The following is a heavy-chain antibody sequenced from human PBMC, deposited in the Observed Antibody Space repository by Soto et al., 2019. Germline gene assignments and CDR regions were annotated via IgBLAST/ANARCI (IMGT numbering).Heavy chain of an antibody. Sequence: GGSLRLSCAASRFTFSSYAMSWVRQAPGKGLEWVSYISRSSSIIYYADSVHDRFTISRDNAKNSLFLQMNSLRAEDMAVYYCARVGYFDWLLAFDIWGLGTMVTVSS. J-gene: IGHJ3*02. CDR2: ISRSSSII. CDR3: ARVGYFDWLLAFDI. V-gene: IGHV3-48*01. CDR1: RFTFSSYA. D-gene: IGHD3-9*01.